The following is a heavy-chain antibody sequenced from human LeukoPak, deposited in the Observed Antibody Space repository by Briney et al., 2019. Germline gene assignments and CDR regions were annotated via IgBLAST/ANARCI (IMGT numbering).Heavy chain of an antibody. CDR3: PRVVHDNSNYGPMDV. V-gene: IGHV3-64*01. CDR2: ITSTGGTT. Sequence: QPGGSLRLSCAASGFTFSNHAMHWVRQAPGKGLEYVSAITSTGGTTFYANSVKGRFTISRDNSKNTLYLQMGSLRAEDMAVYYCPRVVHDNSNYGPMDVWGKGTTVTVSS. D-gene: IGHD4-11*01. J-gene: IGHJ6*03. CDR1: GFTFSNHA.